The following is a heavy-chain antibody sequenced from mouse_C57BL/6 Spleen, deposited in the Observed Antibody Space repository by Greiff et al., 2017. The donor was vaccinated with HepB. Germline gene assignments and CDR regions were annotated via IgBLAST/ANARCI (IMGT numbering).Heavy chain of an antibody. V-gene: IGHV1-4*01. Sequence: QVQLKESGAELARPGASVKMSCKASGYTFTSYTIHWVKQRPGQGLEWIGYINPSSGYTKYNQKFKDKATLTADKSSSTAYMQLSSLTSEDSAVYYCAFYDYDYFDYWGQGTTLTVSS. CDR2: INPSSGYT. CDR1: GYTFTSYT. CDR3: AFYDYDYFDY. J-gene: IGHJ2*01. D-gene: IGHD2-4*01.